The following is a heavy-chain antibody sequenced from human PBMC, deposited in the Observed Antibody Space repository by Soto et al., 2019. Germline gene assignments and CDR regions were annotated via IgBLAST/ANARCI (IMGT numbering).Heavy chain of an antibody. CDR3: ARTAMVWYFDY. J-gene: IGHJ4*02. CDR1: GGSISSGDYY. D-gene: IGHD5-18*01. Sequence: ASETLSLTCTVSGGSISSGDYYWSWIRQPPGKGLEWIGYIYYSGSTYYNPSLKSRVTISVDTSKNQFSLKLSSVTAADTAVYYCARTAMVWYFDYWGQGTLVTVSS. CDR2: IYYSGST. V-gene: IGHV4-30-4*01.